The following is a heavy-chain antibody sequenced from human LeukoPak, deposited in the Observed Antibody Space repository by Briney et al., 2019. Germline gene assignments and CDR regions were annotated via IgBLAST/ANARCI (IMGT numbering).Heavy chain of an antibody. CDR3: ARLSTVTTSFDY. CDR1: GGSISSYY. CDR2: IYYSGST. J-gene: IGHJ4*02. Sequence: SETLSLTCTVSGGSISSYYWSWIRQPPGKGLEWIGYIYYSGSTNYNPSLKSRVSMSVDTSKNQFSLKLSSVTAADTAVYYCARLSTVTTSFDYWGQGTLVTVSS. V-gene: IGHV4-59*12. D-gene: IGHD4-11*01.